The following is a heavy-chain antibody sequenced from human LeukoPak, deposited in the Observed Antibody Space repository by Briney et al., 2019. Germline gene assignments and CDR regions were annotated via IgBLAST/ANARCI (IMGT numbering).Heavy chain of an antibody. V-gene: IGHV4-34*01. CDR3: ARGPAGYSYGLGADYYYYMDV. CDR2: INHSGST. CDR1: GGSFNDYQ. Sequence: PSETLSLTCAVYGGSFNDYQWSWIRQPPGKGLEWIGEINHSGSTNYNPSLKSRITISVDTSKNQFSLKLSSVTAADTAVYYCARGPAGYSYGLGADYYYYMDVWGKGTTVTVSS. D-gene: IGHD5-18*01. J-gene: IGHJ6*03.